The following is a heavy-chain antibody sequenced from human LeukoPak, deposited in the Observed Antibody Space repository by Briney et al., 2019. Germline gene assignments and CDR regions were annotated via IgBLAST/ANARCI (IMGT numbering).Heavy chain of an antibody. Sequence: GGSLRLSCAASGFXFRSSWISWVRQAPGKGLEWVANIKHDGTEKYYVDSVKGRFTISRDNAKNSLYLQINSLRAEDTAVYYCARESKLGDWGQGTLVTVSS. CDR2: IKHDGTEK. J-gene: IGHJ4*02. CDR1: GFXFRSSW. CDR3: ARESKLGD. V-gene: IGHV3-7*01. D-gene: IGHD3-16*01.